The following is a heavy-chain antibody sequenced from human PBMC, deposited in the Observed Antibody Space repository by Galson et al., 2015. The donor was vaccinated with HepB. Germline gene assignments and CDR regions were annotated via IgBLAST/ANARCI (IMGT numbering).Heavy chain of an antibody. J-gene: IGHJ3*02. CDR3: ARRNDYSNSRSQASGAFDI. D-gene: IGHD4-11*01. V-gene: IGHV1-58*01. CDR1: GFTFTSSA. Sequence: SVKVSCKASGFTFTSSAVQWVRQARGQRLEWIGWIVVGSGNTNYAQKLQGRVTMTTDTSTSTAYMELRSLRPDDTAVYYCARRNDYSNSRSQASGAFDIWGQGTMVTVSS. CDR2: IVVGSGNT.